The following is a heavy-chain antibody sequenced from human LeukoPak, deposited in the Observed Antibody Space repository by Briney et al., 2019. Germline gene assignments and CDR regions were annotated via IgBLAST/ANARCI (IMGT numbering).Heavy chain of an antibody. J-gene: IGHJ4*02. Sequence: GGSLRLSCAASGFTFSSYAMSWVRQAPGKGLEWVSAISGSGGSTYYPDSVRGRFTISRDNSRNTLYLQMNSLRAEDTAVYYCAKHGESYGDSRTDYWGQGTLVTVSS. CDR3: AKHGESYGDSRTDY. CDR2: ISGSGGST. CDR1: GFTFSSYA. D-gene: IGHD4-17*01. V-gene: IGHV3-23*01.